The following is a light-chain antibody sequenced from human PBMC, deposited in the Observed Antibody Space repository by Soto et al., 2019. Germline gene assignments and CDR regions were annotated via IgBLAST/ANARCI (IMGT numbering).Light chain of an antibody. J-gene: IGKJ1*01. CDR1: QTISIL. V-gene: IGKV1-39*01. CDR2: GAS. CDR3: QHYNSYSEA. Sequence: DIQMTQSPSSLSASVGDRVTITCRASQTISILLNWYQQKPGKAPKLLIYGASTLQGGVTSRFSGSGSGTDFTLTISRLQPEEFATYYCQHYNSYSEAFGQGTKVDIK.